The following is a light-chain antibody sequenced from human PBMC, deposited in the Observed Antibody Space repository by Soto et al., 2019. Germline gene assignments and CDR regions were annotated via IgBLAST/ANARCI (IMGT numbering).Light chain of an antibody. CDR2: GAS. J-gene: IGKJ2*01. Sequence: EIVLTQSPGTLSLSPGERATLSCRASQSVSSSYLAWYQQKPGQAPRLLIYGASSRATGIPDRFSGSGSGTDFTLTISRLETEDFAVYYCKPYGSSPPYTFGQGTKLEIK. V-gene: IGKV3-20*01. CDR1: QSVSSSY. CDR3: KPYGSSPPYT.